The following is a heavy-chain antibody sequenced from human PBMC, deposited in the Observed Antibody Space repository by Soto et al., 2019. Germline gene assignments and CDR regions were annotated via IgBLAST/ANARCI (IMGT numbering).Heavy chain of an antibody. D-gene: IGHD3-22*01. V-gene: IGHV1-69*02. Sequence: SVKVSCKASGGTFSSYTISWVRQAPGQGLEWMGRIIPILGIANYAQKFQGRVTITADKSTSTAYMELSSLRSEDTAVYYCARASHRSAYSRDYWCPGLLVTLSS. CDR2: IIPILGIA. CDR3: ARASHRSAYSRDY. CDR1: GGTFSSYT. J-gene: IGHJ4*02.